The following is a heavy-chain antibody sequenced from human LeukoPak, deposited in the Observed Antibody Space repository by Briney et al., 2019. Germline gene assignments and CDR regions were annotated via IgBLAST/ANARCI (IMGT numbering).Heavy chain of an antibody. V-gene: IGHV3-23*01. CDR1: GFTFSSYA. J-gene: IGHJ5*02. CDR3: ATSPTFDP. CDR2: ISGSGDNT. Sequence: GGSLRLSCAASGFTFSSYAMSWVRQAPVKGLEWVSAISGSGDNTYYADAVKGRFTISRDNSKNTLYLQMNNLRAEDTAVYYCATSPTFDPWGQGTLVTVSS.